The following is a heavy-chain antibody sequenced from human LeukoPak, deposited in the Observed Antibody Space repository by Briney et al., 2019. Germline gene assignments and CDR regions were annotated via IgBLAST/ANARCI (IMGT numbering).Heavy chain of an antibody. V-gene: IGHV3-21*01. CDR2: ISSSSSYI. CDR3: ARGGVTTENGY. J-gene: IGHJ4*02. D-gene: IGHD4-17*01. CDR1: GFTFSSYS. Sequence: GGSLRLSCAASGFTFSSYSMNWVRQAPGKGLEWVSSISSSSSYIYYAGSVKGRFTISRDNAKNSLYLQMNSLRAEDTAVYYCARGGVTTENGYWGQGTLVTVSS.